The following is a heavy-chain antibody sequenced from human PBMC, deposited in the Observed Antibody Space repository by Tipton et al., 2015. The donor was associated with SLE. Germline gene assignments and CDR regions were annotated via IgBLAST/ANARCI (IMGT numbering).Heavy chain of an antibody. D-gene: IGHD3-16*01. CDR3: ARGGFAYTCYYMDA. CDR1: GGTFSSYT. J-gene: IGHJ6*03. V-gene: IGHV1-69*09. CDR2: IIPILGIA. Sequence: QVQLVQSGAEVKKPGSSVKVSCKASGGTFSSYTISWVRQAPGQGLEWMGRIIPILGIANYAQKFQGRVTITADKSTSTTYMELGSLRTEGTAIFYRARGGFAYTCYYMDAWGEGTTGAVSS.